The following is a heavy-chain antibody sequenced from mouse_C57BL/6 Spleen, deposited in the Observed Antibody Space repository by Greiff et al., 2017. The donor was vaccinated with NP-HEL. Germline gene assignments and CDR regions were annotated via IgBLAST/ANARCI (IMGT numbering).Heavy chain of an antibody. CDR1: GYSFTGYF. J-gene: IGHJ2*01. V-gene: IGHV1-20*01. D-gene: IGHD1-1*01. CDR3: ARRAVVAEDYFDY. Sequence: EVQLQQSGPELVKPGDSVKISCKASGYSFTGYFMNWVMQSHGKSLEWIGRINPYNGDTFYNQKFKGKATLTVDKSSSTAHMELRSLTSEDSAVYYCARRAVVAEDYFDYWGQGTTLTVSS. CDR2: INPYNGDT.